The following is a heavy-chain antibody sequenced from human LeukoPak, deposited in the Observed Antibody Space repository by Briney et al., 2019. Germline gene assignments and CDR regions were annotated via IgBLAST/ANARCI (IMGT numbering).Heavy chain of an antibody. CDR2: FDPEDGET. Sequence: GASVKVSCKVSGYTLTELSMHWVRQAPGKGLEWMGGFDPEDGETIYAQKLQGRVTMTRDTSTSTVYVELSSLRSEDTAVYYCARAYDSSGLDGFDIWGQGTMVTVSS. CDR3: ARAYDSSGLDGFDI. J-gene: IGHJ3*02. CDR1: GYTLTELS. D-gene: IGHD3-22*01. V-gene: IGHV1-24*01.